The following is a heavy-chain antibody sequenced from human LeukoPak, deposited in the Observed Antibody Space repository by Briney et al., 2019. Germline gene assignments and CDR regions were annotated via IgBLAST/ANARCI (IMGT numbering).Heavy chain of an antibody. CDR1: GFTFSSYS. D-gene: IGHD6-19*01. Sequence: GGSLRLSCAASGFTFSSYSMNWVRQAPGKGLEWVSSISSSSSYIYYADSVKGRFTISRDNAKNSLYLQMNSLRAEDTAVYYCARGYSSGWYWEYFQHWGRAPWSPSPQ. CDR2: ISSSSSYI. J-gene: IGHJ1*01. V-gene: IGHV3-21*01. CDR3: ARGYSSGWYWEYFQH.